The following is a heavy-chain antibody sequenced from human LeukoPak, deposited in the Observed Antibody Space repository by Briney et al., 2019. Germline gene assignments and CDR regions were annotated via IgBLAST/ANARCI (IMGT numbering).Heavy chain of an antibody. J-gene: IGHJ6*02. D-gene: IGHD6-13*01. CDR3: ARSRKLAHYYYGMDV. CDR2: INHSGST. Sequence: SETLSLTCAVYGGSFSGYYWSWIRRPPGKGLEWIGGINHSGSTNYNPSLKSRVTISVDTSKNQFSLKLSSVTAADTAVYYCARSRKLAHYYYGMDVWGQGTTVTVSS. CDR1: GGSFSGYY. V-gene: IGHV4-34*01.